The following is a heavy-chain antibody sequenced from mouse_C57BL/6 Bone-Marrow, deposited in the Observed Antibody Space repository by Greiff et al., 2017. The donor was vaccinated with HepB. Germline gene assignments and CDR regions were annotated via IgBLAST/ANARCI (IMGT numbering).Heavy chain of an antibody. CDR2: ISDGGSYT. V-gene: IGHV5-4*01. CDR1: GFTFSSYA. CDR3: VKGLYYAMDY. J-gene: IGHJ4*01. D-gene: IGHD1-3*01. Sequence: EVQLVESGGGLVKPGGSLKLSCAASGFTFSSYAMSWVRQTPEKRLEWVATISDGGSYTYYPDNVKGRFTISRDNAKNNLYLQMSHLKSEDTAMYYCVKGLYYAMDYWGQGTSVTVSS.